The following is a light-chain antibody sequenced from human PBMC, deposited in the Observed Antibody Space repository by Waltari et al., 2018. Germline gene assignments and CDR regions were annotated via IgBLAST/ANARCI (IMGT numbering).Light chain of an antibody. J-gene: IGLJ2*01. CDR2: GQD. CDR1: SLRRYS. CDR3: LSRDISSTRF. Sequence: SSELTQDPTVSVALGQTVRITCQGDSLRRYSASWYPQRPGQAPVLVFYGQDNRPSGIPDRFSGSTSGDTATLTITGTQAEDEADYYCLSRDISSTRFFGGGTRLTV. V-gene: IGLV3-19*01.